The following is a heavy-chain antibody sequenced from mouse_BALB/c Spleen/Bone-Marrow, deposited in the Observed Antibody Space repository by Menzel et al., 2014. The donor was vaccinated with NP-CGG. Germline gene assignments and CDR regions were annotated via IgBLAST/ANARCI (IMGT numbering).Heavy chain of an antibody. V-gene: IGHV7-3*02. J-gene: IGHJ2*01. CDR3: ARDMGSLLFDS. Sequence: EVHLVESGGDLVQPGGSLTLSCATSGFTFTDCYMNWVRQPPGKALEWLAFIRNKAYGYTTEYSASVKGRFTISRDNSQNILYLQMNTLRAEDSANYYCARDMGSLLFDSWGQGTTLAVSS. CDR2: IRNKAYGYTT. CDR1: GFTFTDCY. D-gene: IGHD1-1*01.